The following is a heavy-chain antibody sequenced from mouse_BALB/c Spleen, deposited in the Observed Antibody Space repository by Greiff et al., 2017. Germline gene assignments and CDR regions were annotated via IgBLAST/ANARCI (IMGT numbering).Heavy chain of an antibody. V-gene: IGHV1-69*02. D-gene: IGHD2-14*01. J-gene: IGHJ3*01. Sequence: VQLQQPGAELVKPGASVKLSCKASGYTFTSYWMHWVKQRPGQGLEWIGEIDPSDSYTNYNQKFKGKATLTVDKSSSTAYMQLSSLTSEDSAVYYCASRNRRAWFAYWGQGTLVTVSA. CDR1: GYTFTSYW. CDR3: ASRNRRAWFAY. CDR2: IDPSDSYT.